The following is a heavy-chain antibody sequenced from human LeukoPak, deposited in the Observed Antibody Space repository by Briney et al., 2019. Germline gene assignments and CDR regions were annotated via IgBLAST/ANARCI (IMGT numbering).Heavy chain of an antibody. CDR3: VRHVSSGWDNYNGLDV. J-gene: IGHJ6*02. Sequence: SETLSLICKVSGGSIGSSGFYWGWIRQPPGKGLEWIGSIYYPESTQSTPSLESRVTISVDTTKYQVSLTLSSVTATDTAVYYCVRHVSSGWDNYNGLDVWGQGTTVTVSS. CDR2: IYYPEST. V-gene: IGHV4-39*01. D-gene: IGHD6-19*01. CDR1: GGSIGSSGFY.